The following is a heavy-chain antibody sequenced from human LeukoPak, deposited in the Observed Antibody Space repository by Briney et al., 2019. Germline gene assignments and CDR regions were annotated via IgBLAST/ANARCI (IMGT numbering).Heavy chain of an antibody. CDR2: ISGSGGST. CDR3: AKDRDYDSSGYYYSILAAEYFQH. D-gene: IGHD3-22*01. CDR1: GFTFSSYA. V-gene: IGHV3-23*01. J-gene: IGHJ1*01. Sequence: GGSLRLSCAASGFTFSSYAMSWVRQAPGKGLEWVSAISGSGGSTYYADSVKGRFTISRDNSKNTLYLQMNSLRAEDTAVYYCAKDRDYDSSGYYYSILAAEYFQHWGQGTLVTVSS.